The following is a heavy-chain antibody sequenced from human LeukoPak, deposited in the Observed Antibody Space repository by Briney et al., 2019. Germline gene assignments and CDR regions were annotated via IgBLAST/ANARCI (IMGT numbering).Heavy chain of an antibody. J-gene: IGHJ6*03. CDR1: GFTFSSYW. V-gene: IGHV3-64*01. CDR3: ARCQRHSSGWSYYYYYYMDV. CDR2: ISSNGGST. D-gene: IGHD6-19*01. Sequence: GGSLRLSCAASGFTFSSYWMSWVRQAPGKGLEYVSAISSNGGSTYYANSVKGRFTISRDNSKNTLYLQMGSLRAEDMAVYYCARCQRHSSGWSYYYYYYMDVWGKGTTVTVSS.